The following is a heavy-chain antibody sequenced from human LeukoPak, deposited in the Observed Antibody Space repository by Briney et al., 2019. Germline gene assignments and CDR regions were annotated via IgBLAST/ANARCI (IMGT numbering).Heavy chain of an antibody. Sequence: PSETLSLTCAVTGYSISSGYCWGWIRQPPGKGLEWIGSIYHTGTTYYNPSLKSRITISVDTSKNQFSLKLTSVTAADTAVYYCARQVALIPAAIESHCDHWGQGSLVTVSS. J-gene: IGHJ1*01. V-gene: IGHV4-38-2*01. CDR2: IYHTGTT. CDR3: ARQVALIPAAIESHCDH. D-gene: IGHD2-2*01. CDR1: GYSISSGYC.